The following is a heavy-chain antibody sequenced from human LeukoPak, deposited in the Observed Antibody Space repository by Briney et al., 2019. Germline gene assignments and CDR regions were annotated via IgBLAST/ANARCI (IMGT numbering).Heavy chain of an antibody. CDR3: ARGAGELRGGFDEAYYYDSSGYYLDY. CDR1: GYTFTSYG. V-gene: IGHV1-18*01. D-gene: IGHD3-22*01. Sequence: ASVKVSCKASGYTFTSYGISWVRQAPGQGLEWMGWISAYNGNTNYAQKLQGRVTMTTDTSTSTAYMELRSPRSDDTAVYYCARGAGELRGGFDEAYYYDSSGYYLDYWGQGTLVTVSS. CDR2: ISAYNGNT. J-gene: IGHJ4*02.